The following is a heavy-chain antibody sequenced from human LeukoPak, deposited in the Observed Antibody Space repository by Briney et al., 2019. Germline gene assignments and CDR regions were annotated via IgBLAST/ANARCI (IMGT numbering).Heavy chain of an antibody. Sequence: GGSLRLSCAASGFTVSSNYMSWVRQAPGKGLEWVSVIYSGGSTYYADSVKGRFTISRDNSKNTLYLQMNSLRAEDTAVYYCARKAAYSSSWDLYFDYWGRGTLVTVSS. V-gene: IGHV3-53*01. CDR3: ARKAAYSSSWDLYFDY. J-gene: IGHJ4*02. CDR1: GFTVSSNY. CDR2: IYSGGST. D-gene: IGHD6-13*01.